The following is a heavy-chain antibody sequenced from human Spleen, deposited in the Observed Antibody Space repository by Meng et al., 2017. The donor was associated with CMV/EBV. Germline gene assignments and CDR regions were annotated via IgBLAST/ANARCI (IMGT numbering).Heavy chain of an antibody. V-gene: IGHV3-74*01. Sequence: GGSLRLSCAASGFTFSSYWMHWVRQAPGKGLVWVSRINSDGSSTSYADSVKGRFTISRDNSKNTLYLQMNSSRADDTAVYYCAKESVSTTIWGSPGYWGQGTLVTVSS. CDR1: GFTFSSYW. D-gene: IGHD2-2*01. CDR2: INSDGSST. CDR3: AKESVSTTIWGSPGY. J-gene: IGHJ4*02.